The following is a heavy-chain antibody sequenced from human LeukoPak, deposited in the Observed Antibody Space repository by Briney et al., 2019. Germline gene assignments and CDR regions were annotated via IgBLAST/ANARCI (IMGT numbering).Heavy chain of an antibody. CDR2: ISAYSTYNGNT. CDR1: GYTFTSYG. CDR3: AREGGAGTAAAGTFRFFDY. V-gene: IGHV1-18*01. Sequence: ASVKVSCKASGYTFTSYGISWVRQAPGQGPEWMGWISAYSTYNGNTNYAQKFQGRVTMTTDTSTSTAYMELRSLRSEDTAVYYCAREGGAGTAAAGTFRFFDYWGQGTLVTVSS. D-gene: IGHD6-13*01. J-gene: IGHJ4*02.